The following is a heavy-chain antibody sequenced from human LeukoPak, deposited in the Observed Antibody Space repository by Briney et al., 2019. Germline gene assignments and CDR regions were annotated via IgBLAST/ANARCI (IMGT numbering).Heavy chain of an antibody. Sequence: SETLSLTCTVSGGSISSYYWSWIRQPPGKGLEWIGYIYYSGSTNYNPSLKSRITISVDTSKNQFSLKLSSVTAADTAVYYCARLKGAAVTDYWGQGTLVTVSS. CDR1: GGSISSYY. CDR3: ARLKGAAVTDY. J-gene: IGHJ4*02. CDR2: IYYSGST. D-gene: IGHD6-13*01. V-gene: IGHV4-59*08.